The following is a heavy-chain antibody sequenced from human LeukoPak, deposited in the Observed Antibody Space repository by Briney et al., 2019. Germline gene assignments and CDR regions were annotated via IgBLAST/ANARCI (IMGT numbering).Heavy chain of an antibody. CDR2: IYYSGST. D-gene: IGHD6-19*01. CDR3: ARAYSSGWLGD. J-gene: IGHJ4*02. V-gene: IGHV4-59*11. CDR1: GGSISSHY. Sequence: PSETLSLTCSVSGGSISSHYWSWIRQPPGKGLEWIGYIYYSGSTKYNPSLKSRVTISVDTSKNQFSLKLSSVTAADTAVYYCARAYSSGWLGDWGQGTLVTVSS.